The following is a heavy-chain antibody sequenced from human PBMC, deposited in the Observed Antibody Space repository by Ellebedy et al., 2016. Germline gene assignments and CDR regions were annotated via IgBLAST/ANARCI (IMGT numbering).Heavy chain of an antibody. CDR2: INPSGGST. D-gene: IGHD4-17*01. CDR3: APSSTVTTPFDY. Sequence: ASVKVSCKASGYTFTSYYMHWVRQAPGQGLEWMGIINPSGGSTSYAQKFQGRVSMTRDTSTSTVYMELSSLRSEDTAVYYCAPSSTVTTPFDYWGQGTLVTVSS. V-gene: IGHV1-46*01. CDR1: GYTFTSYY. J-gene: IGHJ4*02.